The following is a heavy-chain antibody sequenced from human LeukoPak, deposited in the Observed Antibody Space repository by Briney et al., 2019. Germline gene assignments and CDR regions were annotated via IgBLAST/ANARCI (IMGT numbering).Heavy chain of an antibody. CDR1: GGSFSGYY. D-gene: IGHD3-16*02. CDR3: ARGGTYYDYVWGSYRYTGWFDP. Sequence: SETLSLTCAVYGGSFSGYYWSWIRQPPGKGLEWIGEINHSGSTNYNPSLKSRVTISVDTSKNQFSLKLSSVTAADTAVYYCARGGTYYDYVWGSYRYTGWFDPWGQGTLVTVSS. V-gene: IGHV4-34*01. J-gene: IGHJ5*02. CDR2: INHSGST.